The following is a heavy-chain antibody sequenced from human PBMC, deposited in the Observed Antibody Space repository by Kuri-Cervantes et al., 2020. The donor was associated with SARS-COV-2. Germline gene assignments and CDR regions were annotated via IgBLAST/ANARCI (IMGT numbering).Heavy chain of an antibody. Sequence: GESLKISCVASGFNFSTTDMHWVRQAPGKGLEWVTFISSDGKNKRCMASGKGRFTISRDNSQNTLHLQMKSLRDEDTAIYYCAKGRAGVYDFWGQGTLVTVSS. V-gene: IGHV3-30*18. CDR1: GFNFSTTD. CDR2: ISSDGKNK. D-gene: IGHD2-21*01. CDR3: AKGRAGVYDF. J-gene: IGHJ4*02.